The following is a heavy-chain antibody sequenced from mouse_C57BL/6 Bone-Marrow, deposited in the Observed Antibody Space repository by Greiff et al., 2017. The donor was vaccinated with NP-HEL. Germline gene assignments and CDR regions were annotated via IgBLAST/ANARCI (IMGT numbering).Heavy chain of an antibody. J-gene: IGHJ4*01. D-gene: IGHD2-2*01. CDR2: IHPSDSDP. CDR3: AMGLPIPVDY. Sequence: VQLQQPGAELVKPGASVKVSCKASGYTFTSYWMHWVKQRPGHGLEWIGRIHPSDSDPTYNQKFKGKATLTVDKSSSTAYMQLSSLTSEDSAVYYCAMGLPIPVDYWGQGTSVTVSS. V-gene: IGHV1-74*01. CDR1: GYTFTSYW.